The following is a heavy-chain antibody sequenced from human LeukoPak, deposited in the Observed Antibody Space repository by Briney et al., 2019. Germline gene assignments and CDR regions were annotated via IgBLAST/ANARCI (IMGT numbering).Heavy chain of an antibody. CDR3: ARLNFGDDY. CDR1: GFTVSSNY. CDR2: IYGSTSA. J-gene: IGHJ4*02. Sequence: GGSLRLSCAASGFTVSSNYINWVRQAPGKGLEWVSLIYGSTSADYADSVKGRFTISRDTSMNTVYLQMNSLRAEDAAVYYCARLNFGDDYWGQGTLVTVSS. D-gene: IGHD4-17*01. V-gene: IGHV3-66*01.